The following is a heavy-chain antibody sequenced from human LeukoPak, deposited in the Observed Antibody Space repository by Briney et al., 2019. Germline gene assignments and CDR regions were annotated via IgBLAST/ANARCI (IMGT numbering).Heavy chain of an antibody. CDR3: ARRGYCSSTRCYWYYFDN. Sequence: GESLKISCKGSGYSFTSYWIGWVRQMPGKGLEWMGIIYPGDSDTRYSPSFQGQVTISADKSISTAYLQLSSLTASDTAMYYCARRGYCSSTRCYWYYFDNWGQGALVTVSS. V-gene: IGHV5-51*01. CDR1: GYSFTSYW. CDR2: IYPGDSDT. J-gene: IGHJ4*02. D-gene: IGHD2-2*01.